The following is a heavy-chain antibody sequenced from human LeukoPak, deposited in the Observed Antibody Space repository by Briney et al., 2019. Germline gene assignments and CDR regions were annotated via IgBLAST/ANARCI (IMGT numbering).Heavy chain of an antibody. CDR3: ARDRLQLQS. V-gene: IGHV4-59*01. D-gene: IGHD1-1*01. CDR2: IYYTGNT. Sequence: PSETLSLTCTVSGGSISNYYWNWIRQPPGKGLEWIGYIYYTGNTNYNPSLKSRVTISVDTSKNQFSLKLSSVTAADTAVYYCARDRLQLQSWGQGTLVTVSS. CDR1: GGSISNYY. J-gene: IGHJ5*02.